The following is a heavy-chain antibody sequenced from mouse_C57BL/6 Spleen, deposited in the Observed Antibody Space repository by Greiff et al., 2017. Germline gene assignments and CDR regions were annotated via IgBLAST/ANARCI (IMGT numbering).Heavy chain of an antibody. J-gene: IGHJ3*01. CDR3: ARGGTVGFAY. V-gene: IGHV1-50*01. Sequence: VQLQQPGAELVKPGASVKLSCKASGYTFTSYWMQWVKQRPGQGLEWIGEIDPSDSYTNYNQKFKGKATLTVDTSSTTAYMQLSSLTSEDSAVYYCARGGTVGFAYWGQGTLVTVSA. CDR2: IDPSDSYT. D-gene: IGHD3-3*01. CDR1: GYTFTSYW.